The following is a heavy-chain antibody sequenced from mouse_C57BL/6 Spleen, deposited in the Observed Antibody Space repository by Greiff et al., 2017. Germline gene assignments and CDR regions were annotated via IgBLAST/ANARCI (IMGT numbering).Heavy chain of an antibody. CDR2: IDPSDSET. V-gene: IGHV1-52*01. J-gene: IGHJ3*01. Sequence: VQLQQPGAELVRPGSSVKLSCKASGYTFTSYWMHWVKQRPIQGLEWIGNIDPSDSETHYNQKFKDKATLTVDKSSSTAYMQLSSLTSEDSAVYYCARAPIYYGNSFAYWGQGTLVTVSA. D-gene: IGHD2-1*01. CDR1: GYTFTSYW. CDR3: ARAPIYYGNSFAY.